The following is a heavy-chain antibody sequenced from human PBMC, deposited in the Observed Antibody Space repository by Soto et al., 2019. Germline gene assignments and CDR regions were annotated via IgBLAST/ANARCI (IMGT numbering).Heavy chain of an antibody. CDR2: IYNSGNT. Sequence: SETLSLTCAVSGGSISSGFYSWSWIRQPPGQGLEWIGYIYNSGNTYYNPSLMSRVTISVDRSQNHFSLKLTSVTAADTAVYYCARGSDGVWNCFDPWGQGTQVTVSS. CDR3: ARGSDGVWNCFDP. CDR1: GGSISSGFYS. J-gene: IGHJ5*02. V-gene: IGHV4-30-2*01. D-gene: IGHD2-21*02.